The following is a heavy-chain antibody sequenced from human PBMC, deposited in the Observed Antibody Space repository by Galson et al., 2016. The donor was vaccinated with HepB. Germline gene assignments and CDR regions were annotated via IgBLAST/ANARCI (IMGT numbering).Heavy chain of an antibody. Sequence: SLRLSCAASGFTFSNNAMAWVRQAPGKGLEWVSSISASGYSTYYADSVQGRLTISRDNSNNTLYLQMNSLRADDTAVFYCAKEPLNYYDNNGYSGYFDYGGQEPWSPSPQ. J-gene: IGHJ4*01. CDR2: ISASGYST. V-gene: IGHV3-23*01. CDR3: AKEPLNYYDNNGYSGYFDY. CDR1: GFTFSNNA. D-gene: IGHD3-22*01.